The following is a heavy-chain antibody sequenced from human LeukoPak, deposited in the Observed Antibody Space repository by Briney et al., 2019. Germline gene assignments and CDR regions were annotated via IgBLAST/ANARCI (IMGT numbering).Heavy chain of an antibody. V-gene: IGHV3-21*01. Sequence: GGSLRLSCAASGFSFSSSTMNWVRQAPGRGLEWVSSISSSGSSIYYADSVKGRFTISRDNAKNSLYLQINSLRAEDTAVYYCARLSVEDWFDPWGQGTLVTVSS. CDR1: GFSFSSST. J-gene: IGHJ5*02. D-gene: IGHD2-15*01. CDR2: ISSSGSSI. CDR3: ARLSVEDWFDP.